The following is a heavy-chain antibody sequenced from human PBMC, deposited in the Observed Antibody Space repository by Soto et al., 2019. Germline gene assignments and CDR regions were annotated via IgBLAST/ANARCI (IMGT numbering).Heavy chain of an antibody. V-gene: IGHV3-23*01. J-gene: IGHJ4*02. Sequence: LESGGALVQPGGSLRLSCAASGFTFSNYAMTWVRQTPGKGLERVATIMKSGDSAHYADSVGGRFTVSRDNSINVLYLQMNALGAEDTARYFCARESGGDWGYFDFWGQGSQVTVSS. CDR2: IMKSGDSA. CDR3: ARESGGDWGYFDF. CDR1: GFTFSNYA. D-gene: IGHD2-21*02.